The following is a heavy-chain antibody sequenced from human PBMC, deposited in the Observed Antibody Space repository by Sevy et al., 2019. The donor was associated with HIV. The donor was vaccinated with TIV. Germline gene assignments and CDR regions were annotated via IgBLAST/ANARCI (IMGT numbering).Heavy chain of an antibody. V-gene: IGHV3-21*01. J-gene: IGHJ3*02. CDR2: ISSSSSYI. D-gene: IGHD4-17*01. CDR1: GFTFNSHT. Sequence: GGSLRLSCAGSGFTFNSHTMNWVRQAPGKGLEWVSSISSSSSYIYYGDSVKGLFTISRDNAKSSLFLQMNSLRAEDTAIYFCARVKDYGDYGAFDIWGQGTMVTVSS. CDR3: ARVKDYGDYGAFDI.